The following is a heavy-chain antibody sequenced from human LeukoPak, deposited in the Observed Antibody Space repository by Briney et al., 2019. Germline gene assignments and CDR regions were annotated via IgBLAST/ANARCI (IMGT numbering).Heavy chain of an antibody. CDR3: AANVDTATFDY. CDR2: INANTGNP. J-gene: IGHJ4*02. Sequence: ASVKVSCKASGYTFTSYAMNWVRQAPGQGLEWMGWINANTGNPTYAQGFTGRFVFSLDTSVSTAYLQISSLKAEDTAVYYCAANVDTATFDYWGQGTLVTVSS. V-gene: IGHV7-4-1*02. D-gene: IGHD5-18*01. CDR1: GYTFTSYA.